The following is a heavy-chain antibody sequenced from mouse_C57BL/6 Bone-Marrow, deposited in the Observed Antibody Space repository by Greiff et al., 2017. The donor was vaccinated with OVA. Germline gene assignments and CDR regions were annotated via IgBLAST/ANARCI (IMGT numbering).Heavy chain of an antibody. CDR2: IDPSDSYT. J-gene: IGHJ3*01. CDR1: GYTFTSYW. V-gene: IGHV1-50*01. Sequence: VQRVESGAELVKPGASVKLSCKASGYTFTSYWMQWVKQRPGQGLEWIGEIDPSDSYTNYNQKFKGKATLTVDTSSSTAYMQLSSLTSEDSAVYYCARGETGTVAYWGQGTLVTVSA. CDR3: ARGETGTVAY. D-gene: IGHD4-1*01.